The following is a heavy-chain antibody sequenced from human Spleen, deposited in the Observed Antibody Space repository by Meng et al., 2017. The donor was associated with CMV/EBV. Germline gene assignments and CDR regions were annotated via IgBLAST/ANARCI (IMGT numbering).Heavy chain of an antibody. D-gene: IGHD2-2*01. Sequence: WIRQPPGKGLEWIGEINHSGSTNYNPSLKSRVTISVDTSKNQFSLKLSSVTAADTAVYYCARVGKCSSTSCPTDWALYYYYYGMDVWGQGTTVTVSS. V-gene: IGHV4-34*01. CDR3: ARVGKCSSTSCPTDWALYYYYYGMDV. CDR2: INHSGST. J-gene: IGHJ6*02.